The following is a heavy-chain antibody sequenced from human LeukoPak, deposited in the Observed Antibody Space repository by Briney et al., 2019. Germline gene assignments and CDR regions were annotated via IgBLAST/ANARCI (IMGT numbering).Heavy chain of an antibody. D-gene: IGHD3-22*01. V-gene: IGHV3-30-3*01. CDR3: ANPYYDSSGYYMRWAFDI. Sequence: GRSLRLYCAGSGFTFSSYAMHWVRQAPGKGLEWVAVISYDGSNKYYADSVKGRFTISRDNSKNTLYLQMNSLRAEDTAVYYCANPYYDSSGYYMRWAFDIWGQGTMVTVSS. CDR1: GFTFSSYA. J-gene: IGHJ3*02. CDR2: ISYDGSNK.